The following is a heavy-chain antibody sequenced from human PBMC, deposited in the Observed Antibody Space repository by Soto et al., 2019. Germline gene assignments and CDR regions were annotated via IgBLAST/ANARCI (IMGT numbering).Heavy chain of an antibody. Sequence: EVQLLESGGGLVQPGGSLRLSCAASGFTFSSYAMSWVRQAPGKGLEWVSAISGSGGSTYYEDSVKGRFTISRDNSNNQLKRQINSLRAEDNDEYYCARHIVSVIHQLWSDWGQGTLVTVSS. CDR2: ISGSGGST. V-gene: IGHV3-23*01. CDR1: GFTFSSYA. J-gene: IGHJ4*02. CDR3: ARHIVSVIHQLWSD. D-gene: IGHD5-18*01.